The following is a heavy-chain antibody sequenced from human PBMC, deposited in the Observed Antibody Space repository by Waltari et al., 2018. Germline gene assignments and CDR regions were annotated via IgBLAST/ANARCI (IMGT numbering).Heavy chain of an antibody. CDR2: INAGNGKT. V-gene: IGHV1-3*01. Sequence: QVQLVQSGAEVKKPGASVKVSCKASGYTFTSYAMHWVRQAPGQRLEWMGWINAGNGKTKYSRKFQGRVTITRDTSASTAYMELSSLRSEDTAVYYCARDSDDFWSGYSSPGYWGQGTLVTVSS. CDR1: GYTFTSYA. J-gene: IGHJ4*02. D-gene: IGHD3-3*01. CDR3: ARDSDDFWSGYSSPGY.